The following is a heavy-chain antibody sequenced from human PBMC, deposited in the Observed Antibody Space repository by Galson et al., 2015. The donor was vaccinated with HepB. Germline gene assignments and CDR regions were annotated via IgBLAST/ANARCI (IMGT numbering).Heavy chain of an antibody. CDR3: ARVWNYDCFDY. V-gene: IGHV3-7*03. CDR2: IKQDGSEK. Sequence: SLRLSCAASGFTFSTYWMTWVRQAPGKGLEWVANIKQDGSEKYYLDSVKGRFTISRDNAQNSLYLRMNSLRAEDTAVYYCARVWNYDCFDYWGQGTLVTVS. J-gene: IGHJ4*02. D-gene: IGHD1-7*01. CDR1: GFTFSTYW.